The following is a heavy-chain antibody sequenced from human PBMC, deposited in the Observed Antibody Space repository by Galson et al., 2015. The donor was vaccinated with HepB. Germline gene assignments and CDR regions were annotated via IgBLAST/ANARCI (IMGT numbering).Heavy chain of an antibody. Sequence: QSGAEVKKPGESLRISCKGSGYSFTSYWISWVRQMPGKGLEWMGRIDPSDSYTNYSPSFQGHVTISADKSISTAYLQWSSLKASDTATYYCARKQVAVAYYYYGMDVWGQGTTVTVSS. CDR1: GYSFTSYW. V-gene: IGHV5-10-1*01. CDR3: ARKQVAVAYYYYGMDV. CDR2: IDPSDSYT. D-gene: IGHD6-19*01. J-gene: IGHJ6*02.